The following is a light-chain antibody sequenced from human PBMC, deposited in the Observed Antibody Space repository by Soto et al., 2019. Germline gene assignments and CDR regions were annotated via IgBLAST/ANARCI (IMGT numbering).Light chain of an antibody. CDR3: QQYANSPFT. CDR1: QSVSSNY. CDR2: GAS. V-gene: IGKV3-20*01. J-gene: IGKJ2*01. Sequence: EIVLTQSPGTLPLSPGERATLSCRASQSVSSNYLVWYQQKPGQAPRPLIYGASSRATGIPDRFSGSGSGTDFTLTSSRLESEDFAVYYCQQYANSPFTFGQGTKLEIK.